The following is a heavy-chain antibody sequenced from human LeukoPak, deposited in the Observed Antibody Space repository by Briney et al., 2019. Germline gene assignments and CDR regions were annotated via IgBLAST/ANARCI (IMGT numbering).Heavy chain of an antibody. D-gene: IGHD6-19*01. Sequence: SVKVSCKASGGTFSSYAISWVRQAPGQGLEWMGRIIPIFGTANYAQKFQGRVTITTDESKSTAYMELSSLRSEDTAVYYCARSRYSSGWYGDYWGQGTLVTVSS. CDR2: IIPIFGTA. CDR3: ARSRYSSGWYGDY. J-gene: IGHJ4*02. V-gene: IGHV1-69*05. CDR1: GGTFSSYA.